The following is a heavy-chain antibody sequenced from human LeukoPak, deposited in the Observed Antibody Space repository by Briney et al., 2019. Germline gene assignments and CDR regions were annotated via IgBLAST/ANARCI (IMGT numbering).Heavy chain of an antibody. CDR1: GGSISIYY. D-gene: IGHD1-1*01. CDR3: ARGRKPGLDFDY. J-gene: IGHJ4*02. CDR2: IYTTGST. Sequence: SETLSLTCTVSGGSISIYYWNWIRQPAGKGLEWIGRIYTTGSTNYNPSLKSRVTMSVDTSKNQFSLKLSSVTAADTAVYYCARGRKPGLDFDYWGQGSLVTVSS. V-gene: IGHV4-4*07.